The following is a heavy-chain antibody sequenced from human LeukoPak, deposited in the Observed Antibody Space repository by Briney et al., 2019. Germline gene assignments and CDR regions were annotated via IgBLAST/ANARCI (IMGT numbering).Heavy chain of an antibody. Sequence: LGTLSLTCTVSGGSISSYYWGGIRQPPGKGRGGIGYIYYSGSTNYNPSLKSRVTISVDTSKNQFSLKLGSVTAADTAVYYCARVWTDSSSWYGGPYNWFDPWGQGTLVTVSS. CDR3: ARVWTDSSSWYGGPYNWFDP. CDR1: GGSISSYY. D-gene: IGHD6-13*01. V-gene: IGHV4-59*01. J-gene: IGHJ5*02. CDR2: IYYSGST.